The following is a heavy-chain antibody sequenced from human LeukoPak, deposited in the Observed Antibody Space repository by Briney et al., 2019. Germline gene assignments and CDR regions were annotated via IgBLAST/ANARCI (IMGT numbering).Heavy chain of an antibody. CDR3: ARGPRIAAASDY. V-gene: IGHV3-21*01. D-gene: IGHD6-13*01. Sequence: PGGSLRLSCAASGFTFSSYSMNWVRQAPGKGLEWVSSISSSSSYIYYADSVKGRFTISRDNAKNSLYLQMNSLRAEDTAVYYCARGPRIAAASDYWGQGTLVTVSS. J-gene: IGHJ4*02. CDR1: GFTFSSYS. CDR2: ISSSSSYI.